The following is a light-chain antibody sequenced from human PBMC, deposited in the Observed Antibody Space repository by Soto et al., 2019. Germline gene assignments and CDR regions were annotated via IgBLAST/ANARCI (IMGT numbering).Light chain of an antibody. V-gene: IGLV2-14*01. CDR1: SSDVGGYNY. CDR3: SSYTSSSTLEV. Sequence: ALTQPASVSGSPGQSITISCTGTSSDVGGYNYVSWYQQHPGKAPKLMIYEVSNRPSGVSNRFSGSKSGNTASLTISGLQAEDEADYYCSSYTSSSTLEVFGTGTKATVL. J-gene: IGLJ1*01. CDR2: EVS.